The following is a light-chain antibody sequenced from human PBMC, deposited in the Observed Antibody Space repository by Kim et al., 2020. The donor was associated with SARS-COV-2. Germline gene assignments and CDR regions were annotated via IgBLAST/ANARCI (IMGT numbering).Light chain of an antibody. CDR2: KTS. Sequence: ASVGDTVTITCRASQSISNWLAWYQQKPGKAPKLLIYKTSTLQSGVPSRFSGSGSGKEYTLTLSSLQPEDFATYYCQQYTIYSLTFGQGTKVDIK. J-gene: IGKJ1*01. CDR1: QSISNW. CDR3: QQYTIYSLT. V-gene: IGKV1-5*03.